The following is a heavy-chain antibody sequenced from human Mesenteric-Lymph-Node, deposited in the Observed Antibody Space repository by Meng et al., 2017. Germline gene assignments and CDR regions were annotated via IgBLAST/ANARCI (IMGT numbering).Heavy chain of an antibody. Sequence: ASVKVSCKASGYTFTGYYIHWVRQAPGQGFEWMGWMNPNNKDTGYAQSFQGRVTMTRDASISTAYMELSSLASEDTAVYYCARGIAQGVDYWGQGTLVTVSS. CDR2: MNPNNKDT. CDR3: ARGIAQGVDY. D-gene: IGHD1-26*01. J-gene: IGHJ4*02. V-gene: IGHV1-8*02. CDR1: GYTFTGYY.